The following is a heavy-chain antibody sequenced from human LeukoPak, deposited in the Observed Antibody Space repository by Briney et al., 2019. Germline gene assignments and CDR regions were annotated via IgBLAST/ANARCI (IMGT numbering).Heavy chain of an antibody. D-gene: IGHD5-24*01. V-gene: IGHV1-2*02. Sequence: ASVTVSCKASGYTFTDYFIHWVRQAPGQGLEWMGWIYPNSGGTNYAQKFQGRVTMTRDTSINTAYMELSSLTSDDTAVYFCARDLPGDGHNSAYDVWGQGTMVTVSS. CDR1: GYTFTDYF. J-gene: IGHJ3*01. CDR2: IYPNSGGT. CDR3: ARDLPGDGHNSAYDV.